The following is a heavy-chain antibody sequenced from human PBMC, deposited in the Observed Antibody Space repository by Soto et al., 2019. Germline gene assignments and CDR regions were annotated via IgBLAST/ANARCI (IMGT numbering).Heavy chain of an antibody. V-gene: IGHV1-3*01. J-gene: IGHJ3*02. CDR2: INAGNGNT. CDR3: ARDQRSPAAFDI. Sequence: ASVKVSCKASGYTFTSYAMHWVRQAPGERLEWMGWINAGNGNTKYSQKFQGRVTITRDTSASTAYMELSSLRTEDTAVYYCARDQRSPAAFDIWGQGTMVTVSS. CDR1: GYTFTSYA. D-gene: IGHD2-2*01.